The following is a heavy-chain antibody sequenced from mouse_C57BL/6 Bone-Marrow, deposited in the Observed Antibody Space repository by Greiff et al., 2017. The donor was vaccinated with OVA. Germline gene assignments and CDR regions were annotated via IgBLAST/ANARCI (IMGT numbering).Heavy chain of an antibody. CDR2: IHPNSGST. CDR1: GYTFTSYW. Sequence: QVQLKQPGAELVKPGASVKLSCKASGYTFTSYWMHWVKQRPGQGLEWIGMIHPNSGSTNYNEKFKSKATLTVDKSSSTAYMQLSSLTSEDSAVYYCARSHITTVVALDYWGQGTTLTVSS. D-gene: IGHD1-1*01. CDR3: ARSHITTVVALDY. J-gene: IGHJ2*01. V-gene: IGHV1-64*01.